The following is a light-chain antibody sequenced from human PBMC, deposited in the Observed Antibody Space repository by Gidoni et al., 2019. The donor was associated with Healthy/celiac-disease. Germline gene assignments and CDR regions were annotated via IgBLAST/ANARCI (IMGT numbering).Light chain of an antibody. CDR3: HQSSNCTRT. Sequence: FQSVTAEEKGATTIRARKNSSNNLHRYQQKQHQTAKLLIKYASQSFAGVPSRFSGSGSGRNFPLTIISLEAEDVATYYFHQSSNCTRTFGQGTKVEL. CDR2: YAS. J-gene: IGKJ1*01. CDR1: KNSSNN. V-gene: IGKV6-21*01.